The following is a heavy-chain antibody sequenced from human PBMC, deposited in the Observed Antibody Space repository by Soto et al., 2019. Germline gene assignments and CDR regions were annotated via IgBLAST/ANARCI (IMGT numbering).Heavy chain of an antibody. CDR1: GYTFTSYA. Sequence: QVQLVQSGAEVKKPGASVKVSCKASGYTFTSYAMHWVRQAPGQRLEWMGWINAGNGNTKYSQKFQGRVTITRDTSASTAYMELSSLRSEDTAVYYCARDLFDPSNPFDYWGQGTLVTVSS. V-gene: IGHV1-3*01. J-gene: IGHJ4*02. D-gene: IGHD3-10*02. CDR3: ARDLFDPSNPFDY. CDR2: INAGNGNT.